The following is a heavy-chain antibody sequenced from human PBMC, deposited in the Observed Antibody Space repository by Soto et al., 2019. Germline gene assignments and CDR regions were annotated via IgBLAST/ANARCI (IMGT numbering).Heavy chain of an antibody. D-gene: IGHD2-21*02. J-gene: IGHJ4*02. CDR2: ISHSGSGT. V-gene: IGHV4-34*01. CDR3: ARGHLPGGDTFYYDY. Sequence: QVQLQQWGAGLLKPSETLSLTCTVYGGSFSGNYWSWIRQPPGMGLEWIGEISHSGSGTNYNPSLTSRVTISVDTSKNPCSLKLSSVTAADTAMYYCARGHLPGGDTFYYDYWGQGTLVTVSS. CDR1: GGSFSGNY.